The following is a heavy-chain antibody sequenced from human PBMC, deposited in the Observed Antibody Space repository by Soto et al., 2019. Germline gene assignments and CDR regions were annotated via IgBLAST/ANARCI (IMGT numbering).Heavy chain of an antibody. J-gene: IGHJ4*02. CDR1: GGTFSSYT. D-gene: IGHD5-12*01. CDR2: IIPILGIA. Sequence: QVQLVQSGAEVKKPGSSVKVSCKASGGTFSSYTISWVRQAPGQGLEWMGRIIPILGIANYAQKFQGRVTITADKSTSTAYMELSSLRSEDTAVYYCARASEEANRVATISYFDYWGQGTLVTVSS. CDR3: ARASEEANRVATISYFDY. V-gene: IGHV1-69*02.